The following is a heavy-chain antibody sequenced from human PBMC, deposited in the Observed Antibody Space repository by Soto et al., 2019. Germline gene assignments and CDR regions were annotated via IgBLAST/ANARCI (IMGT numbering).Heavy chain of an antibody. CDR1: GFTFSNYW. D-gene: IGHD3-16*01. V-gene: IGHV3-7*05. CDR2: INQEGSEK. CDR3: ARAGQHFRNPLWDNYYYGMDV. J-gene: IGHJ6*02. Sequence: EAQLVESGGGSVQPGGSLRLSCTASGFTFSNYWMSWVRQAPGKGLEWVANINQEGSEKDYVDSVKGRFTISRDYAKNSLFLQMNSLRAEDTAVYYCARAGQHFRNPLWDNYYYGMDVWGQGTTVTVSS.